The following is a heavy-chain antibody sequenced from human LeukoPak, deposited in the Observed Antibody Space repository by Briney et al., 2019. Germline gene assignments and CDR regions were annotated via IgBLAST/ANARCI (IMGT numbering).Heavy chain of an antibody. D-gene: IGHD3-16*02. CDR1: GSSFTNYW. Sequence: GESLQISCKGSGSSFTNYWIAWVRQMPGKGLEWMGIIYPRDSDIRYNPPFQGRFTISADKSITTAYLQWGSLKASDTAMYYCARMIGLGEVSPYFDYWGQGTLVTVSS. CDR3: ARMIGLGEVSPYFDY. J-gene: IGHJ4*02. V-gene: IGHV5-51*01. CDR2: IYPRDSDI.